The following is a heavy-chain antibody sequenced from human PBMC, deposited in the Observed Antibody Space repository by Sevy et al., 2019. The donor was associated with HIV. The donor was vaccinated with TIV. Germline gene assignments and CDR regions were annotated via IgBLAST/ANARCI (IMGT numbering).Heavy chain of an antibody. Sequence: ASVKVSCKASGYSFSDSGYYVHWVRQPPGQGLEWMGWINPKSGATKYAQKFQGRVTMTRDTSVSTANMELTRLTSDDTAVYYCARESYDFWTGPVDYDYGMDVWGQGTTVTVSS. J-gene: IGHJ6*02. D-gene: IGHD3-3*01. CDR3: ARESYDFWTGPVDYDYGMDV. CDR1: GYSFSDSGYY. V-gene: IGHV1-2*02. CDR2: INPKSGAT.